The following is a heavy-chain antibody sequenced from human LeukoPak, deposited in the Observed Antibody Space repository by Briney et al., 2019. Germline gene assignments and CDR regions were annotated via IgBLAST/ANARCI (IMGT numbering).Heavy chain of an antibody. Sequence: SETLSLTCTVSGGSVSSGAYYWTWIRQHPGKGLEWIGYIYHSGSTYYNPSLKSRVTISVDRSKNQFSLKLSSVTAADTAVYYCARSKLELPLSWGQGTLVTVSS. CDR2: IYHSGST. J-gene: IGHJ4*02. CDR3: ARSKLELPLS. CDR1: GGSVSSGAYY. V-gene: IGHV4-30-2*01. D-gene: IGHD1-7*01.